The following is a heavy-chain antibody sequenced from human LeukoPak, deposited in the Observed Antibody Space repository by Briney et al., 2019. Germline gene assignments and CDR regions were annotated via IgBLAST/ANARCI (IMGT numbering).Heavy chain of an antibody. CDR3: ARQSMTGNERGDDAFDI. J-gene: IGHJ3*02. Sequence: ASVKVSCKASGYTFSRYGISWVRQAPGQGLEWMGWISANNGNTNYAQKFKGRVAMTTDTSTSTAYMELRSLRSDDTAVYYCARQSMTGNERGDDAFDIWGQGTMVTVSS. D-gene: IGHD3-9*01. CDR2: ISANNGNT. CDR1: GYTFSRYG. V-gene: IGHV1-18*01.